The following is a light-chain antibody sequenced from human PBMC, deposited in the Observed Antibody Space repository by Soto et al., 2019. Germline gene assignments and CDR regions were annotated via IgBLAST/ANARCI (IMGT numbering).Light chain of an antibody. CDR1: QSLLHSNGYNY. Sequence: DIVMTQSPLSLPVTPGEPASISCRSSQSLLHSNGYNYLDWYLQKPGQSPQLLIYLGSNRASGVPDRFGGSGSGTDFTLKISRVEAEDVGVYYGMQALQTLGTFGQGTKLEIK. J-gene: IGKJ2*01. V-gene: IGKV2-28*01. CDR3: MQALQTLGT. CDR2: LGS.